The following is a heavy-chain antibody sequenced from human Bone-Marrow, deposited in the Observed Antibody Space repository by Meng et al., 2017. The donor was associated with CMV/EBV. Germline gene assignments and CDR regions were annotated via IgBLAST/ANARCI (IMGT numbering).Heavy chain of an antibody. Sequence: GGSLRLSCAASGFTFSSYGMHWVRQAPGKGLEWVAFIRYDGSNKYYADSVKGRFTISRDNSKNTLYLQMNSLRAEDTAVYYCAACNYDFWSGYYYYGMDVWGQGHTVNGAS. CDR1: GFTFSSYG. CDR3: AACNYDFWSGYYYYGMDV. J-gene: IGHJ6*01. CDR2: IRYDGSNK. V-gene: IGHV3-30*02. D-gene: IGHD3-3*01.